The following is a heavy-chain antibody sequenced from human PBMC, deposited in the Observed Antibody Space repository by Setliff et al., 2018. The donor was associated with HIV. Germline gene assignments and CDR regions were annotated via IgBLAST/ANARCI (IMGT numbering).Heavy chain of an antibody. Sequence: GGSLRLSCAASGFTFSTYAMSWVRQTPEKGLEWVSVISGSGSPLYTADSVKGRFSISRDNAKNSLSLHMDGLSAEDTAVYYCARDPGITTMVNWYFDLWGRGTLVTVSS. D-gene: IGHD3-10*01. V-gene: IGHV3-48*01. J-gene: IGHJ2*01. CDR1: GFTFSTYA. CDR2: ISGSGSPL. CDR3: ARDPGITTMVNWYFDL.